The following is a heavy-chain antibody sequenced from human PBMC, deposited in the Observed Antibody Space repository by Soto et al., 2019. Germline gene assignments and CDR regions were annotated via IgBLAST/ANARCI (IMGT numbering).Heavy chain of an antibody. D-gene: IGHD3-22*01. CDR1: GFTFSSYA. Sequence: PGGSLRLSCSASGFTFSSYAMHWVRQAPGKGLEYVSAISSNGGSTYYADSVKGRFTISRDNSKNTLYLQMSSLRAEDTAVYYCVARITMIVASPPTLDPWGQGTLVTVSS. V-gene: IGHV3-64D*08. CDR3: VARITMIVASPPTLDP. J-gene: IGHJ5*02. CDR2: ISSNGGST.